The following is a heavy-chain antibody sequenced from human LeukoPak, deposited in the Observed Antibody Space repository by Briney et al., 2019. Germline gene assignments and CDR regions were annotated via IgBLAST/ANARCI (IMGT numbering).Heavy chain of an antibody. D-gene: IGHD3-22*01. CDR1: GFTFSSYG. Sequence: GRSLRLSCAASGFTFSSYGMHWVRQAPGKGREWVAVIWYDGSNKYYADSVKGRFTISRDNSKNTLYLQMNSLRAEDTAVYYCARDFNYDSSGNDAFDIWGQGTMVTVSS. CDR2: IWYDGSNK. V-gene: IGHV3-33*01. CDR3: ARDFNYDSSGNDAFDI. J-gene: IGHJ3*02.